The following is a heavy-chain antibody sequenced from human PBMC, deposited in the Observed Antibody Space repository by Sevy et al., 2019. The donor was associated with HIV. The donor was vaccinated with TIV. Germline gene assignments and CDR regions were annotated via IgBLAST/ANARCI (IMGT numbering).Heavy chain of an antibody. CDR2: INPNSGGT. CDR1: GYTFTGYY. Sequence: ASVKVSCKASGYTFTGYYMHWVRQAPGQGLEWMGWINPNSGGTNYAQKFQGRVTMTRDTSISTAYMELSRLRSDDTAVYYCAREGGIAAAGLYYWGQGTLVTVSS. J-gene: IGHJ4*02. V-gene: IGHV1-2*02. CDR3: AREGGIAAAGLYY. D-gene: IGHD6-13*01.